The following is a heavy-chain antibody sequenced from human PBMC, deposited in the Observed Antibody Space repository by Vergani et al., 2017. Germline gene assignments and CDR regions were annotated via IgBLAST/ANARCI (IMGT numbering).Heavy chain of an antibody. V-gene: IGHV1-69*01. CDR1: GGTFSSSA. D-gene: IGHD2-21*02. J-gene: IGHJ4*02. Sequence: QVQLVQSGAEVKQPGSSLKLSCKASGGTFSSSAIRWVRQAPGQGLEWMGGIIPIFGTANYAQKFQGRVTITADESTSTAYMELSSLRSEDTAVYYCARETCGGDCYIDYWGQGTLVTVSS. CDR2: IIPIFGTA. CDR3: ARETCGGDCYIDY.